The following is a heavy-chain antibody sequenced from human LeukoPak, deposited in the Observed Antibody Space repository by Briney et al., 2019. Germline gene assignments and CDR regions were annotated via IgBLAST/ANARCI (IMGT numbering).Heavy chain of an antibody. Sequence: PSETLSLTCTVSGYSISSGYYWGWIRPPPGKGLEWIGEINHSGSTNYNPSLKSRVTISVDTSKNQFSLKLSSVTAADTAVYYCARGRYCSGGSCYYYYYYMDVWGKGTTVTVSS. CDR1: GYSISSGYY. V-gene: IGHV4-38-2*02. D-gene: IGHD2-15*01. CDR2: INHSGST. CDR3: ARGRYCSGGSCYYYYYYMDV. J-gene: IGHJ6*03.